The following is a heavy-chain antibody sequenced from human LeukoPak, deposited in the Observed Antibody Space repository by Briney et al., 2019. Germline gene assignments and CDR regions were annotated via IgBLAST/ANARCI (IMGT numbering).Heavy chain of an antibody. J-gene: IGHJ4*02. CDR2: TYYRSKWYN. CDR1: GDSVSSNSAA. CDR3: ARYYYDSSGYYHYYFDH. D-gene: IGHD3-22*01. Sequence: SQTLSLTCAISGDSVSSNSAAWNWIRQSPSRGLEWLGRTYYRSKWYNDYAVSVESRITINPDTSKNQFSLQLNSVTPEDTDVYYCARYYYDSSGYYHYYFDHWGQGTLVTVSS. V-gene: IGHV6-1*01.